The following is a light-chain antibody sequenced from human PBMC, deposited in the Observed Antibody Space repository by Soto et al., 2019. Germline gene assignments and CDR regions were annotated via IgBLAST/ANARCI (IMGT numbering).Light chain of an antibody. CDR1: SSSIGAGYD. Sequence: QSVLPQPPSVSGAPGQRVTISCTGSSSSIGAGYDVHWYQQLPGRAPKLLIYGNTNRPSGVPDRFSGSKSGTSASLAITGLQAEDEADYYCLSFDSSLSVVFGGGTKLTVL. J-gene: IGLJ2*01. CDR2: GNT. V-gene: IGLV1-40*01. CDR3: LSFDSSLSVV.